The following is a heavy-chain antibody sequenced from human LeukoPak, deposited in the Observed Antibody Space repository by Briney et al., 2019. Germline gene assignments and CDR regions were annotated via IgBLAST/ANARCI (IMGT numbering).Heavy chain of an antibody. CDR1: GFTFSSYS. J-gene: IGHJ4*02. V-gene: IGHV3-23*01. CDR2: ISASGGGT. CDR3: AKGSATHHLRYFDY. Sequence: GGSLRLSCAASGFTFSSYSMNWVRQAPGKGLEWVSAISASGGGTYYADSAKGRFTISRDNSKNTLYLQMNSLRAEDTAVYYCAKGSATHHLRYFDYWGQGTLVTVSS.